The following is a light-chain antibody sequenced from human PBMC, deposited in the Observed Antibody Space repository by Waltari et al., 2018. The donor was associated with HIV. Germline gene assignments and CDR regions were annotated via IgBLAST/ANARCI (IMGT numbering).Light chain of an antibody. CDR3: QQYGSWPLT. Sequence: EIVMTQSPATLYVSPGDRTILSCRASQSVTSKLAWDKQKPGQAPRLLIHSASTRATGIPARFSGGGSGTDFTLTITSLQSEDSGFYYCQQYGSWPLTFGGGTKVEIK. V-gene: IGKV3-15*01. J-gene: IGKJ4*01. CDR2: SAS. CDR1: QSVTSK.